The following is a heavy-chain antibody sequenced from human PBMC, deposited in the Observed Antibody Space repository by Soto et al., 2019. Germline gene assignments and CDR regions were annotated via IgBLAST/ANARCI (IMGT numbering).Heavy chain of an antibody. Sequence: QVQLVQSGTEVKKPGSSVKVSCKASGGTFRNYPINWVRQAPGQRLKWMGSIFPLTDIPDYAQNFQARLTLSADKSTSIAYRELRRLTSDDTEMSVCARGPLVVLNYFESWGQGTLGTDSS. CDR1: GGTFRNYP. CDR3: ARGPLVVLNYFES. V-gene: IGHV1-69*02. CDR2: IFPLTDIP. J-gene: IGHJ4*02.